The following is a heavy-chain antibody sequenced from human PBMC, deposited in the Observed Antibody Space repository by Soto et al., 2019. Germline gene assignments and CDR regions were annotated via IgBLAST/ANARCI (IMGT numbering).Heavy chain of an antibody. D-gene: IGHD3-22*01. V-gene: IGHV4-30-4*01. CDR2: FYDSGTS. CDR3: ARGTRDYFDTTGPGYGMDV. J-gene: IGHJ6*02. CDR1: GDSISDVDYY. Sequence: QVQLQESGPGLVKLSQTLSLTCTVSGDSISDVDYYWSWVRQTPREGLEWIGAFYDSGTSYYSPSLKSRMTISVDSSKNQFSLTLTSVTAADTAVYYCARGTRDYFDTTGPGYGMDVWGQGTTVTVSS.